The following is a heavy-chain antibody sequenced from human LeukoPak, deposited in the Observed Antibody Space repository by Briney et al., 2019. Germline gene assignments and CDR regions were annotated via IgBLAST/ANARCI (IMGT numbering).Heavy chain of an antibody. J-gene: IGHJ1*01. CDR2: IYTSGST. Sequence: PSQTLSLTCTVSGGSISSGSYYWSWIRQPAGKGLEWIGRIYTSGSTNYNPSLKSRVTISVDRSKNQFSLKLSSVSAADTAVYYCASYIAREYFQHGGQGTLVTVSS. D-gene: IGHD5-12*01. CDR3: ASYIAREYFQH. V-gene: IGHV4-61*02. CDR1: GGSISSGSYY.